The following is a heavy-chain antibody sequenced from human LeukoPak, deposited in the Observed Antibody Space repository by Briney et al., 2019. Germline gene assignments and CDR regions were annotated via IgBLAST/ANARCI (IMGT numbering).Heavy chain of an antibody. D-gene: IGHD2-2*01. CDR2: IIPIFGTA. CDR3: AVTTIPVPPARPIFDY. CDR1: GGTFSSYA. V-gene: IGHV1-69*01. J-gene: IGHJ4*02. Sequence: ASVKVSCKASGGTFSSYAISWVRQAPGQGLEWMGGIIPIFGTANYAQKFQGRVTITADESTSTAYMELSSLRSEDTAVYYCAVTTIPVPPARPIFDYWGQGTQVTVSS.